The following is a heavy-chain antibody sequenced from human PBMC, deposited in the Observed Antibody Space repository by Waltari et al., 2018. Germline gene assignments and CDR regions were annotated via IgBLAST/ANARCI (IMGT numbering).Heavy chain of an antibody. CDR2: MNPNSGNT. CDR3: ARGLVPIYYYYYGMDV. Sequence: QVQLVQSGAEVKKPGASVKFSCKASGYTFTSYDINWVRQATGQGLEWMGWMNPNSGNTGYAQKFQGRVTMTRNTSISTAYMELSSLRSEDTAVYYCARGLVPIYYYYYGMDVWGQGTTVTVSS. D-gene: IGHD2-8*02. CDR1: GYTFTSYD. V-gene: IGHV1-8*01. J-gene: IGHJ6*02.